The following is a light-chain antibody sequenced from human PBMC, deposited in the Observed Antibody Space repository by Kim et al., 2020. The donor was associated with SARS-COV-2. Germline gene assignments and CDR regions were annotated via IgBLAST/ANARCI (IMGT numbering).Light chain of an antibody. CDR1: QSISTG. J-gene: IGKJ2*01. V-gene: IGKV1-5*01. CDR2: DAS. Sequence: GESVTITCRASQSISTGLAWYQQKPGKAPKLLCYDASSVESGVPSRFSGSGSGTEFTLTISSLQPDDFATYYCQQYHLYSRTFRQGTKLEI. CDR3: QQYHLYSRT.